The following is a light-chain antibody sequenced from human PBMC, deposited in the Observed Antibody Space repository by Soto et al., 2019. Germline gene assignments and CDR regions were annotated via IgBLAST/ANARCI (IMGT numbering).Light chain of an antibody. V-gene: IGKV1-33*01. CDR2: DAS. CDR1: QDISNY. J-gene: IGKJ3*01. Sequence: DIQMTQSPSSLSASVGDRVTITCQASQDISNYLNWYQQKPGKAPKLLIYDASNLETGVPSRFSGSGSGTDFSFTINTLRPEDIATYYCQQLFTYPPTFGPGTKVDIK. CDR3: QQLFTYPPT.